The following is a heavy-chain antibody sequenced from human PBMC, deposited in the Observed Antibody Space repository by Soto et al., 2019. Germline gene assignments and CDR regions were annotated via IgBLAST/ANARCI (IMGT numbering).Heavy chain of an antibody. V-gene: IGHV3-53*01. CDR1: GFSVSSNY. CDR3: AREFEMDV. J-gene: IGHJ6*02. D-gene: IGHD3-16*01. Sequence: EVQLVESVGGLTQPGGSLRLSCADSGFSVSSNYMSWVRQAPGKGLEWVSVIYSGGAPYYADSVKGRFTISRDNAENTVYLQMNSLRAEDTAMYYCAREFEMDVWGQGTTVTVYS. CDR2: IYSGGAP.